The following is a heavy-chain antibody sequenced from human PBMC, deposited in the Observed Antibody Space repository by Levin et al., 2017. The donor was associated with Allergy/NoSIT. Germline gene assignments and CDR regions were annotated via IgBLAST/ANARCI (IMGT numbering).Heavy chain of an antibody. J-gene: IGHJ3*02. CDR3: ARGIVVVRGAFDI. CDR2: IYHSGST. V-gene: IGHV4-30-2*01. Sequence: SQTLSLTCAVSGGSISSGGYSWSWIRQPPGKGLEWIGYIYHSGSTYYNPSLKSRVTISVDRSKNQFSLKLSSVTAADTAVYYCARGIVVVRGAFDIWGQGTMVTVSS. D-gene: IGHD3-22*01. CDR1: GGSISSGGYS.